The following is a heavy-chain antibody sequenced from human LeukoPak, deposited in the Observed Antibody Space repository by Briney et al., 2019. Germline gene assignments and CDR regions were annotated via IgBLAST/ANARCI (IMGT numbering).Heavy chain of an antibody. CDR3: AREQQPWSRLYNWFDP. CDR1: GYTFTNYY. Sequence: ASVKVSCKASGYTFTNYYMHWVRQAPRQRLEWLGIINPSGGSTSYAKKFQGRVIMIRDTTTSTVYMELSSLRSEDTAVYYSAREQQPWSRLYNWFDPWGQGTLVTVSS. CDR2: INPSGGST. J-gene: IGHJ5*02. V-gene: IGHV1-46*01. D-gene: IGHD1/OR15-1a*01.